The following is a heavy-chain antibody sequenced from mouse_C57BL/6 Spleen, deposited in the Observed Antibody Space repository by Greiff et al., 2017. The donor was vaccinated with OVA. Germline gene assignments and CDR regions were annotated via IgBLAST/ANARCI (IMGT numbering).Heavy chain of an antibody. Sequence: VQLQQSGPELVKPGASVKLSCKASGYTFTSYDINWVKQRPGQGLEWIGWIYPRDGSNKYNEKFKGKATLTVDTSSSTAYMELHSLTSEDSAVYFCARSEDAMDYWGQGTSVTVSS. CDR3: ARSEDAMDY. V-gene: IGHV1-85*01. J-gene: IGHJ4*01. CDR2: IYPRDGSN. CDR1: GYTFTSYD.